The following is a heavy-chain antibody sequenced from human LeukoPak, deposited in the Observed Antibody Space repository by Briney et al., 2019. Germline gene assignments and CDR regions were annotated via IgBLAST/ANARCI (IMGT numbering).Heavy chain of an antibody. CDR3: AKGDFNILTGYSYYYYMDV. CDR1: GFTFSNAW. D-gene: IGHD3-9*01. V-gene: IGHV3-15*01. J-gene: IGHJ6*03. Sequence: GGSLRLSCAASGFTFSNAWMSWVRQAPGKGLEWVGRIKSKTDGGTTDYAAPVKGRFTISRDDSKNTLYLQMNSLRAEDTAVYYCAKGDFNILTGYSYYYYMDVWGKGTTVTISS. CDR2: IKSKTDGGTT.